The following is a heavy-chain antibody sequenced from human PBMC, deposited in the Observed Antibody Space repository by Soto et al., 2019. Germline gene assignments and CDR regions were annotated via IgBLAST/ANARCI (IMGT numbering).Heavy chain of an antibody. CDR1: GGSISGYY. CDR3: TRDGDGRMTTNPYYYYGMDV. V-gene: IGHV4-59*01. Sequence: SETLSLTCTVSGGSISGYYWSWIRQPPGKGLEWIGNVYYSGGAKYNPSVKSRVSISVDTYKTQFSLNLSSVTAADTAVYYCTRDGDGRMTTNPYYYYGMDVWGPGITVTVSS. CDR2: VYYSGGA. J-gene: IGHJ6*02. D-gene: IGHD2-21*02.